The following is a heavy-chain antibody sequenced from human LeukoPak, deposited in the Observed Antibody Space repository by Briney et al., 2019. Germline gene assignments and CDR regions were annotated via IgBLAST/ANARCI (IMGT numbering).Heavy chain of an antibody. J-gene: IGHJ4*02. D-gene: IGHD3-22*01. CDR2: ISSSGSYI. CDR1: GFTFSSYS. CDR3: ARDYYELDFCDY. V-gene: IGHV3-21*06. Sequence: PGGSLRLSCAASGFTFSSYSLIWVRQAPGKGLEWVSSISSSGSYIYSADSVKGRFTISRDNAKNSLYLQMNSLTAEDTAVYYCARDYYELDFCDYWGQGTLVTVSS.